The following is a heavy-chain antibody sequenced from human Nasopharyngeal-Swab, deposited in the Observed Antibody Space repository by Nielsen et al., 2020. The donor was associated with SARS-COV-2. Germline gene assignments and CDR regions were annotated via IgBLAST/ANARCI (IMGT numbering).Heavy chain of an antibody. CDR3: ARGGVPGYYYYYYYMDV. CDR2: MSPNSGNT. Sequence: ASVKVSCKASGYTFTSYDINWVRQATGQGLEWMGWMSPNSGNTGYAQKFQGRVTMTRNTSISTAYMELSSLRSEDTAVYYCARGGVPGYYYYYYYMDVWGKGTTVTVSS. CDR1: GYTFTSYD. V-gene: IGHV1-8*01. J-gene: IGHJ6*03. D-gene: IGHD3-10*01.